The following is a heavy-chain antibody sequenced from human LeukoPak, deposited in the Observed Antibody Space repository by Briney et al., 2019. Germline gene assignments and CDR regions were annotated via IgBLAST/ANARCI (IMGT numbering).Heavy chain of an antibody. J-gene: IGHJ3*02. CDR2: VYTSGST. Sequence: SETLSLTCTVSGGSISSGSYYWSWIRQPAGKGLEWIGRVYTSGSTHYNPSLKTRLTMSVDTSKNQFSLKLSSVTAADTAVYYCARLITGTTTAFDIWGQGTMVTVSS. CDR1: GGSISSGSYY. V-gene: IGHV4-61*02. CDR3: ARLITGTTTAFDI. D-gene: IGHD1-7*01.